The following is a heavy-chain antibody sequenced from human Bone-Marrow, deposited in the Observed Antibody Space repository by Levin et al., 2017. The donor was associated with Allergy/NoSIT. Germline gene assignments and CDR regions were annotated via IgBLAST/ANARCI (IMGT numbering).Heavy chain of an antibody. CDR1: GFTFSSYA. J-gene: IGHJ3*02. CDR3: ARGPRLTIPCSPI. V-gene: IGHV3-64*01. CDR2: ISSNGGST. Sequence: GGSLRLSCAASGFTFSSYAMHWVRQAPGKGLEYVSAISSNGGSTYYANSVKGRFTISRDNSKNTLYLQMGSLRAEDMAVYYCARGPRLTIPCSPIWGQGTMVTVSS. D-gene: IGHD5-12*01.